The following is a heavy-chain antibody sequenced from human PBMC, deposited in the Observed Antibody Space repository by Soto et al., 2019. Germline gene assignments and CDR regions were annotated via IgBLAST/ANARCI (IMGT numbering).Heavy chain of an antibody. V-gene: IGHV4-4*02. Sequence: SETLSLTCAVSGGSISSSNWWSWVRQPPGKGLEWIGEIYHSGSSNYNPSLKSRVTISVDKSKNQFSLKLSSVTAADTAVYYCARLPGSLSYYTYGMDVWGQGTTFTVSS. CDR1: GGSISSSNW. J-gene: IGHJ6*02. CDR3: ARLPGSLSYYTYGMDV. D-gene: IGHD1-26*01. CDR2: IYHSGSS.